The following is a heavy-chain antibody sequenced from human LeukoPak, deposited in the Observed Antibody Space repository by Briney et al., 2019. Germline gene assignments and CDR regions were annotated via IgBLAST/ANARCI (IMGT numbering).Heavy chain of an antibody. CDR2: IYTSGST. J-gene: IGHJ3*02. V-gene: IGHV4-61*02. CDR3: ARDVDSGDYHDAFDI. D-gene: IGHD4-17*01. CDR1: GGSISSGSYY. Sequence: PSQTLSLTCTVSGGSISSGSYYWCWIRQPAGKGLEWIGRIYTSGSTNYNPSLKSRVTISVDTSKNQFSLKLSSVTAADTAVYYCARDVDSGDYHDAFDIWGQGTMVTVSS.